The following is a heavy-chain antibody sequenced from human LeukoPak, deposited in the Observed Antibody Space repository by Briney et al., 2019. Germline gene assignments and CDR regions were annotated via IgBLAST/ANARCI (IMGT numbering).Heavy chain of an antibody. D-gene: IGHD4-11*01. V-gene: IGHV3-21*01. CDR1: GFTFSSYS. CDR2: ISSSSSYI. CDR3: ARDGWGHSNGPNFDY. J-gene: IGHJ4*02. Sequence: PGGSLRLSCAASGFTFSSYSMNWVRQAPGKGLEWVSSISSSSSYIYYADSVKGRFTISRDNAKNSLYLQMNNLRAEDTAVYYCARDGWGHSNGPNFDYWGQGTLVTVSS.